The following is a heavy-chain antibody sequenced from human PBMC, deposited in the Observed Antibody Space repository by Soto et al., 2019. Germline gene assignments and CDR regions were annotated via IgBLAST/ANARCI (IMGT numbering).Heavy chain of an antibody. CDR3: ASNTGDIAAAGTFDY. J-gene: IGHJ4*02. Sequence: QLQLQESGPGLVKPSETLSLTCTVSGGSISSSSYYWGWIRKPPGKGLEWIGSISYSGSTYYNPSLKSRVTISVDPSKNQLSLKLGSVNAADTAVYYCASNTGDIAAAGTFDYWGQGPLVTVSS. D-gene: IGHD6-13*01. CDR2: ISYSGST. CDR1: GGSISSSSYY. V-gene: IGHV4-39*01.